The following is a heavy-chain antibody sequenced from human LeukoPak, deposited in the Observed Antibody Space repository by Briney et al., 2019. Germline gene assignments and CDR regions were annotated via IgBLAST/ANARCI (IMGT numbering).Heavy chain of an antibody. CDR3: ARGITMFQH. CDR2: ISLNGGST. J-gene: IGHJ1*01. Sequence: AGGSLRLSCAASGVTYDEYVMTWVRQAPGKGLEWVSGISLNGGSTGYADSVKGRFTISRDNAKNSLYLQMNSLRVEETALYYCARGITMFQHWGQGALVTVSS. D-gene: IGHD3-10*01. CDR1: GVTYDEYV. V-gene: IGHV3-20*04.